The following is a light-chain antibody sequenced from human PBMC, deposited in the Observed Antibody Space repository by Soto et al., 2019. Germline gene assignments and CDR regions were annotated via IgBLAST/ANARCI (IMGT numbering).Light chain of an antibody. J-gene: IGKJ2*03. Sequence: EIVLTQSPGTLSLSPGEGATLSCRASQSVSSTYLNWYQHKPGQAPRLLIYGASNRATGIPDRFSGSGSGTDFTLTISRLEPEDFAMYYCQQYGSSPRYSFGPGTKLDIK. V-gene: IGKV3-20*01. CDR3: QQYGSSPRYS. CDR2: GAS. CDR1: QSVSSTY.